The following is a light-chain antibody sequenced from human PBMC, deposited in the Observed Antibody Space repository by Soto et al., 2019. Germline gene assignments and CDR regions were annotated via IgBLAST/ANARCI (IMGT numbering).Light chain of an antibody. J-gene: IGKJ2*01. Sequence: EIVMTQSPTTLSVSPGERATLSCRASQSVSSKLAWYQQKPGQPPRLLILDASARASGVPARFSGSGSGTEFILTISGLQSEDFAVYYCQQYNDWPPYTFGQGTKLEMK. CDR1: QSVSSK. V-gene: IGKV3-15*01. CDR2: DAS. CDR3: QQYNDWPPYT.